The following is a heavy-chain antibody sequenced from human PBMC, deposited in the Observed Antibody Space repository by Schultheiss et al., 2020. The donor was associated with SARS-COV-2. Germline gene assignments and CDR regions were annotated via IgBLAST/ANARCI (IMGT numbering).Heavy chain of an antibody. D-gene: IGHD2-15*01. J-gene: IGHJ6*02. CDR3: ARDPLGYCSGGSCYSFYYYGMDV. CDR2: ISSSSSYI. CDR1: GFTFSIYS. Sequence: GGSLRLSCAASGFTFSIYSMNWVRQAPGKGLEWVSSISSSSSYIYYADSVKGRFTISRDNSKNTLYLQMNSLRAEDTAVYYCARDPLGYCSGGSCYSFYYYGMDVWGQGTTVTVSS. V-gene: IGHV3-21*01.